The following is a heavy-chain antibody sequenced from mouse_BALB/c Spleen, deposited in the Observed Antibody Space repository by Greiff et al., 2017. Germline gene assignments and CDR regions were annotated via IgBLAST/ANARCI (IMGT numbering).Heavy chain of an antibody. V-gene: IGHV5-4*02. CDR3: ARGYYGSFDH. Sequence: EVQLVESGGGLVKPGGSLKLSCAASGFTFSDYYMYWVRQTPEKRLEWVATISDGGSYTYYPDSVKGRFTISRDNAKNNLYLQMSSLKSEDTAMYYCARGYYGSFDHWGQGTTLTVSS. CDR1: GFTFSDYY. J-gene: IGHJ2*01. D-gene: IGHD1-1*01. CDR2: ISDGGSYT.